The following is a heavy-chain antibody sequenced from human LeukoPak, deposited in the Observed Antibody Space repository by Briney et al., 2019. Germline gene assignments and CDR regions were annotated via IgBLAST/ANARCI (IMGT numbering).Heavy chain of an antibody. V-gene: IGHV1-18*01. CDR2: ISGYNGNT. Sequence: GASVKVSCKASGFTFTSYGINWVRQAPGQGLEWMEWISGYNGNTFYAQNLQGRVTMTTDTSTSTAYMELRSLRSDDTAVYYCARDPRAHDYWGQGTLVTVSS. D-gene: IGHD3-10*01. CDR3: ARDPRAHDY. CDR1: GFTFTSYG. J-gene: IGHJ4*02.